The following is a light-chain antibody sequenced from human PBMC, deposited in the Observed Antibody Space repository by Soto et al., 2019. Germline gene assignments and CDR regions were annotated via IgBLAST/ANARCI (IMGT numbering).Light chain of an antibody. CDR3: SAWDDSLNGLV. CDR1: SSNIGSNT. J-gene: IGLJ1*01. CDR2: NNN. Sequence: QSVLTQPPSASGTPGQRVTISCSGSSSNIGSNTVNWYQQLPGTAPKLRIYNNNQRPSGVPDRFSGSKSGTSASLAISGLQSEDEAEYYCSAWDDSLNGLVFGTGTKLTVL. V-gene: IGLV1-44*01.